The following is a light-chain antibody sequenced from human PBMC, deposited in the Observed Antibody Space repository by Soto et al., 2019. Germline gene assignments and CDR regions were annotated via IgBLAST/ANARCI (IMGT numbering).Light chain of an antibody. CDR3: QQSYTTPRT. CDR1: QSISDY. V-gene: IGKV1-39*01. CDR2: AAS. J-gene: IGKJ5*01. Sequence: DIQMTQSPSSLSASVGDRVTITCRASQSISDYLNWYQQKPGKAPKLLIYAASSLQSGIPSRFSGSGSGTDFTLTISSLQPEDFATYYFQQSYTTPRTFGHGTRLEIK.